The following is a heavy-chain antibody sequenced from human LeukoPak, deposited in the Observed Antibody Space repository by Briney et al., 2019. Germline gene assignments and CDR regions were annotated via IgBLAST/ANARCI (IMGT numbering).Heavy chain of an antibody. Sequence: PSETLSLTCTVSGGSISSSSYYWGWIRQPPGKGLEWIGSIYYSGSTYYNPSLKSRVTISVDTSKNQFSLKLSSVTAADTAVYYCARRPGAVAGNNWFDPWGQGTLVTVSS. J-gene: IGHJ5*02. CDR3: ARRPGAVAGNNWFDP. D-gene: IGHD6-19*01. CDR1: GGSISSSSYY. CDR2: IYYSGST. V-gene: IGHV4-39*01.